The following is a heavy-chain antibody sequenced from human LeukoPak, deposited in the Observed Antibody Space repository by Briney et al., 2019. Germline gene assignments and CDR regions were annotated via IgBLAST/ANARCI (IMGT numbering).Heavy chain of an antibody. CDR3: ARDREAARHSPDY. CDR2: ISGSGGST. J-gene: IGHJ4*02. D-gene: IGHD6-6*01. Sequence: PGGSLRLSCAASGFTFSSYAMSWVRQAPGKGLGWVSAISGSGGSTYYADSVKGRFTISRDNSKNTLYLQMNSLRAEDTAVYYCARDREAARHSPDYWGQGTLVTVSS. CDR1: GFTFSSYA. V-gene: IGHV3-23*01.